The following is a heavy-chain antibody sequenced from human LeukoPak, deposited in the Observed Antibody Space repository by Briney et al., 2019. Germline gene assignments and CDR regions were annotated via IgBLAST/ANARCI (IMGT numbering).Heavy chain of an antibody. CDR2: ISSSGSTI. V-gene: IGHV3-48*03. Sequence: TGGSLRLSCAASGFTFSSYEMNWVRQAPGKGLEWVSYISSSGSTIYYADSVKGRFTISRDNAKNSLYLQMNRLRAEDTAVYYCARDAKGSWDLDYWGQGTLVTVSS. J-gene: IGHJ4*02. CDR1: GFTFSSYE. D-gene: IGHD6-13*01. CDR3: ARDAKGSWDLDY.